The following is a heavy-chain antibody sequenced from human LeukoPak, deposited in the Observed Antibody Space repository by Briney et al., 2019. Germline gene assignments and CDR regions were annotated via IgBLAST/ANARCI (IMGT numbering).Heavy chain of an antibody. CDR1: GGSLSSYY. D-gene: IGHD1-26*01. Sequence: SETLSLTCTVSGGSLSSYYWSWIRQPPGKGLEWIGYIYYSGSTNYNPSLKSRVTISVDTSKNQFSLKLSSVTAADTAVSYCARDCYVWWELGLGAARDYWGQGTLVTVSS. J-gene: IGHJ4*02. V-gene: IGHV4-59*01. CDR2: IYYSGST. CDR3: ARDCYVWWELGLGAARDY.